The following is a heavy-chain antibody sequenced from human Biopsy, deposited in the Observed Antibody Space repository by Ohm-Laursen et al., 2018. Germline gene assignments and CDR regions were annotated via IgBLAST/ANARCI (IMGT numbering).Heavy chain of an antibody. CDR3: ARWTPEYDSSRYYLDAFDI. Sequence: SDTLSLTCAVYGESFNGYYWSWIRQTPGKGLEWIGEINHSGRTNYNPSLKSRVTISVDTSKRQFSLKLSFVTAADTAVYYCARWTPEYDSSRYYLDAFDIWGQGTKVTVSS. J-gene: IGHJ3*02. CDR1: GESFNGYY. CDR2: INHSGRT. D-gene: IGHD3-22*01. V-gene: IGHV4-34*01.